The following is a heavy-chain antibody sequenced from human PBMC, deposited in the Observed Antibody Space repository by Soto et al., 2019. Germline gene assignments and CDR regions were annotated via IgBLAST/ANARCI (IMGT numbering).Heavy chain of an antibody. Sequence: QVHLVQSGAEVKKPGASVKVSCKGSGYIFTTYGITWVRQAPGQGLERMGWISAHNGNTNYARKLQGRVTVTRDTSTSTAYMELSDVRSDDTAVYYCARGRYGDYWGQGALVTVSS. V-gene: IGHV1-18*01. CDR1: GYIFTTYG. J-gene: IGHJ4*02. CDR3: ARGRYGDY. CDR2: ISAHNGNT. D-gene: IGHD1-1*01.